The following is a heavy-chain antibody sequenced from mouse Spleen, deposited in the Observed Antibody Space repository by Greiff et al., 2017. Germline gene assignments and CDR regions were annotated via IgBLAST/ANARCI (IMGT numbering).Heavy chain of an antibody. Sequence: VQLQQSGAELVRPGASVKLSCTASGFNIKDDYMHWVKQRPEQGLEWIGWIDPENGDTEYASKFQGKATITADTSSNTAYLQLSSLTSEDTAVYYCTTNGYYWYFDVWGAGTTVTVSS. J-gene: IGHJ1*01. CDR2: IDPENGDT. CDR1: GFNIKDDY. V-gene: IGHV14-4*01. CDR3: TTNGYYWYFDV. D-gene: IGHD2-2*01.